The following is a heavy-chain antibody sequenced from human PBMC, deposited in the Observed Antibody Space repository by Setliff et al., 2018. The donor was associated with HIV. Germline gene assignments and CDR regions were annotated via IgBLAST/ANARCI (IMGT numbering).Heavy chain of an antibody. Sequence: SETLSLTCTVSAGSISSYYWSWIRQPPGKGLEWIGYIYTSGTTNYNPSLKSRVTISVDTSKNQFSLKLSSVTAADTAVYYCARHYYGSGSYYNPPPYYYYYMDVWGKGTTVTVSS. J-gene: IGHJ6*03. CDR3: ARHYYGSGSYYNPPPYYYYYMDV. D-gene: IGHD3-10*01. CDR2: IYTSGTT. CDR1: AGSISSYY. V-gene: IGHV4-59*08.